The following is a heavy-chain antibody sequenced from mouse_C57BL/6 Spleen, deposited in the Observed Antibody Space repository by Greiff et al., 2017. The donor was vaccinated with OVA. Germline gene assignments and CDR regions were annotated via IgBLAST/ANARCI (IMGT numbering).Heavy chain of an antibody. V-gene: IGHV1-9*01. J-gene: IGHJ4*01. CDR2: LLPGSGST. D-gene: IGHD3-2*02. CDR1: GYTFTGYW. Sequence: VKLVESGAELMKPGASVKLSCKATGYTFTGYWIEWVKQRPGHGLEWIGELLPGSGSTNYNEKFKGKATFTADTSSNTAYMQLSSLTTEDSAIYYGARRRGTAQGLYAMDYWGQGTSVTVSS. CDR3: ARRRGTAQGLYAMDY.